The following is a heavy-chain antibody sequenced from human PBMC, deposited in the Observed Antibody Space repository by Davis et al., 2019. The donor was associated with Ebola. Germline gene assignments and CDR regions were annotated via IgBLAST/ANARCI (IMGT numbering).Heavy chain of an antibody. CDR3: ARGIAAAAPGY. Sequence: AASVKVSCKASGGSFSSQSISWVRQAPGQGFEWMGRIIPILGIANSAQKFQGRVTITADKSTTTAYMELSSLRSEDTAVYYCARGIAAAAPGYWGQGTLVTVSS. J-gene: IGHJ4*02. V-gene: IGHV1-69*02. CDR2: IIPILGIA. CDR1: GGSFSSQS. D-gene: IGHD6-13*01.